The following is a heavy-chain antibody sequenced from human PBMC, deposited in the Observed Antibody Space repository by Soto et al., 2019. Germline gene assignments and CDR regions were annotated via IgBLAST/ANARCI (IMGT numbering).Heavy chain of an antibody. Sequence: QVQLQQSGPGLVKPSETLSLTCTVSGGSISSYYWSWIRQPPGKGLEWIGYIYDSGSTNYNPSLKSRVTISVDTSKNHFSLKLSSVTAADTAVYYCARDSPHIAAAGYSLSKYYYYYGMDVWGQGTTVTVSS. CDR2: IYDSGST. J-gene: IGHJ6*02. CDR3: ARDSPHIAAAGYSLSKYYYYYGMDV. V-gene: IGHV4-59*01. CDR1: GGSISSYY. D-gene: IGHD6-13*01.